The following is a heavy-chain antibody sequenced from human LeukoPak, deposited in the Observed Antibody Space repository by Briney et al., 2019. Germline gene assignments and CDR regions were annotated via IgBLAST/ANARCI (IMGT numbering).Heavy chain of an antibody. Sequence: RRASVKVSCKASGYTFTSYDINWVRQATGQGLEWMGWMNPNSGNTGYAQKFQGRVTITRNTSIGTAYMELGSLRSEDTAVYYCARGDFGVVTQGRFDPWGQGTLVTVSS. J-gene: IGHJ5*02. CDR1: GYTFTSYD. CDR3: ARGDFGVVTQGRFDP. D-gene: IGHD3-3*01. CDR2: MNPNSGNT. V-gene: IGHV1-8*03.